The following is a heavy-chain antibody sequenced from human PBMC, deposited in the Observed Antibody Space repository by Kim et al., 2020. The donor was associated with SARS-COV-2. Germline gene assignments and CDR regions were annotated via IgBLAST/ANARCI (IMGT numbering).Heavy chain of an antibody. Sequence: GGSLRLSCAASGFTFSSYWMSWVRQAPGKGLEWVANIKQDGSEKYYVDSVKGRFTISRDNAKNSLYLQMNSLRAEDTAVYYCARDGYSSSWLEFGRLYYYGMDVWGQGTTVTVSS. J-gene: IGHJ6*02. V-gene: IGHV3-7*01. CDR3: ARDGYSSSWLEFGRLYYYGMDV. CDR1: GFTFSSYW. D-gene: IGHD6-13*01. CDR2: IKQDGSEK.